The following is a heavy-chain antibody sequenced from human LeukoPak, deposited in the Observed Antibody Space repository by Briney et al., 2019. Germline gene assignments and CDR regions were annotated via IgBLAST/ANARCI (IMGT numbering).Heavy chain of an antibody. CDR2: IFSSGST. CDR3: ARPNKNWSYFAH. CDR1: GGSISSYY. Sequence: SETLSLTRTVSGGSISSYYWSWLRQPPGKGLEWIGYIFSSGSTNYNPSLKSRVTISVDMSKNQFPLKLSSVTAADTAVYYCARPNKNWSYFAHWGQGTLVTVSS. D-gene: IGHD1-1*01. V-gene: IGHV4-59*08. J-gene: IGHJ4*02.